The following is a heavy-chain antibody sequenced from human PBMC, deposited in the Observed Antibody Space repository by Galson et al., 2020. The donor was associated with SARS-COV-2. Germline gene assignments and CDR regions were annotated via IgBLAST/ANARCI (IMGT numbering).Heavy chain of an antibody. Sequence: GESLKISCAASGFTFSSYWMRWVRQAPGKGLEWVANITQDGSEKYYVDSVKGRFTISRDNAKNSLYLQMNSLRAEDTAVYYCARVFWTIAVSDAVDCWGQGTLVTVSS. V-gene: IGHV3-7*01. CDR2: ITQDGSEK. D-gene: IGHD3-3*01. J-gene: IGHJ4*02. CDR1: GFTFSSYW. CDR3: ARVFWTIAVSDAVDC.